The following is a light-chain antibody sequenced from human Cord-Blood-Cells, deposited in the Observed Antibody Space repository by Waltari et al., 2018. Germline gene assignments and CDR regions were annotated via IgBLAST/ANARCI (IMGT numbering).Light chain of an antibody. CDR2: WAS. CDR3: QQYYSTPFT. Sequence: PDSLAVSLGERVTINCKSSQSVLYSSNNKNYLAWYQQKPGQPPKLLIYWASTRESGVPDRFSGSGSGTDFTLTISSLQAEDVAVYYCQQYYSTPFTFGPGTKVDIK. J-gene: IGKJ3*01. V-gene: IGKV4-1*01. CDR1: QSVLYSSNNKNY.